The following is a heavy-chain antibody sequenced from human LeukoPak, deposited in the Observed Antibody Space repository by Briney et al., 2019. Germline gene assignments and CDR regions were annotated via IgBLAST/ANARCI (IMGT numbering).Heavy chain of an antibody. V-gene: IGHV4-59*01. CDR3: ARVTSSSWDGIDY. Sequence: KSSETLSLTCTVSGGSISSYYWSWIRQPPGKGLEWIGYIYYSGSTNYNPSLKSRVTISVDTSKNQFSLKLSSVTAADTAVYYCARVTSSSWDGIDYWGQGTLVTVSP. D-gene: IGHD6-13*01. J-gene: IGHJ4*02. CDR1: GGSISSYY. CDR2: IYYSGST.